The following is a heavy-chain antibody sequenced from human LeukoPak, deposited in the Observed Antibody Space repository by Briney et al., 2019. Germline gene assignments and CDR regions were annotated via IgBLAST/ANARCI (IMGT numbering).Heavy chain of an antibody. J-gene: IGHJ6*03. D-gene: IGHD2-15*01. CDR2: IHHSGST. CDR3: ARHSAGYCSGGSCYHDYYYYMDV. V-gene: IGHV4-38-2*01. Sequence: SETLSLTCAVSGYSISSGYYWGWIRQPPGKGLEWIGSIHHSGSTYYNPSLKSRVTISVDTSKNQFSLKLSSVTAADTAVYYCARHSAGYCSGGSCYHDYYYYMDVWGKGTTVTVSS. CDR1: GYSISSGYY.